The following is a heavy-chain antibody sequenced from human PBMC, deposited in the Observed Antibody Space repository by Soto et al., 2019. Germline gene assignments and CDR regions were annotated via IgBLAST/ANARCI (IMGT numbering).Heavy chain of an antibody. D-gene: IGHD1-1*01. J-gene: IGHJ4*02. CDR1: GDSITNSNW. CDR3: ARNLGTGTDY. Sequence: QVQLQESGPGLVKPSGTLSLTCAVSGDSITNSNWWSWVRQAPGKGLEWIGEIYHSGANTYNPSLKSRVTISVDPSNNHFSLKLTSVTAADTAVYFCARNLGTGTDYWGQGTLVTVAS. CDR2: IYHSGAN. V-gene: IGHV4-4*02.